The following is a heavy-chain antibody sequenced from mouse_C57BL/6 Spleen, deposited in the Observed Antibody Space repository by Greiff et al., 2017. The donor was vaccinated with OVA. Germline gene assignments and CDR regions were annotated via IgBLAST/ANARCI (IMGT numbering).Heavy chain of an antibody. J-gene: IGHJ4*01. CDR3: ARWRLRRTDDAMDY. D-gene: IGHD2-4*01. CDR1: GYTFTDYN. Sequence: EVQLQQSGPELVKPGASVKIPCKASGYTFTDYNMDWVKQSHGKSLEWIGDINPNNGGTIYNQKFKGKATLTVDKSSSTAYMELRSLTSEDTAVYYCARWRLRRTDDAMDYWGQGTSVTVSS. V-gene: IGHV1-18*01. CDR2: INPNNGGT.